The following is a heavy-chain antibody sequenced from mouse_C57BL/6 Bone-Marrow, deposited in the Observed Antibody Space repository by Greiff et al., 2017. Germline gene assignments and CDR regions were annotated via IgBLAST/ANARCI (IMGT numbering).Heavy chain of an antibody. CDR3: AREELYYGNFYAMDY. CDR2: IDPSDSYT. V-gene: IGHV1-59*01. CDR1: GYTFTSYW. D-gene: IGHD2-1*01. Sequence: QVQLKQPGAELVRPGTSVKLSCKASGYTFTSYWMHWVKQRPGQGLEWIGVIDPSDSYTNYNQKFKGKATLTVDTSSSTAYMQLSSLTSEDSAVXYCAREELYYGNFYAMDYWGQGTSVTVSS. J-gene: IGHJ4*01.